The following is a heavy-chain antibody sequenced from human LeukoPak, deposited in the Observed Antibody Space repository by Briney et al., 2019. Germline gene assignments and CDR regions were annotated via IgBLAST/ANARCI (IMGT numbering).Heavy chain of an antibody. D-gene: IGHD6-13*01. CDR1: GGSISSYY. J-gene: IGHJ4*02. CDR3: ARDAIAAAGTEVRGFDY. Sequence: PSETLSLTCTVSGGSISSYYWSWIRQPAGEGLEWIGRIYTSGSTNYNPSLKSRVTMSVDTSKNQFSLKLSSVTAADTAVYYCARDAIAAAGTEVRGFDYWGQGTLVTVSS. CDR2: IYTSGST. V-gene: IGHV4-4*07.